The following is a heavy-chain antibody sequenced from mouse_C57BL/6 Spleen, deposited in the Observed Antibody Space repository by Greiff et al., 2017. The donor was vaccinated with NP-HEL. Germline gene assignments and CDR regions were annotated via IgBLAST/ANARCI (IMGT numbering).Heavy chain of an antibody. V-gene: IGHV1-15*01. D-gene: IGHD1-1*01. J-gene: IGHJ1*03. CDR2: IDPETGGT. CDR3: TITAVVPRYFDV. Sequence: VQLQQSGAELVRPGASVTLSCKASGYTFTDYEMYWVKQTPVHGLEWIGAIDPETGGTAYNQKVKGKVILTGDKSYSTAYMELRSLKSEDSAVYYCTITAVVPRYFDVWGTGTTVTVSS. CDR1: GYTFTDYE.